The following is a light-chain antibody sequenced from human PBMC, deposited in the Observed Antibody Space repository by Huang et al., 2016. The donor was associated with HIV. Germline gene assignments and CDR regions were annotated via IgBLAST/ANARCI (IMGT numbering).Light chain of an antibody. J-gene: IGKJ4*01. CDR3: QQYLSSPLT. CDR2: GAS. CDR1: QNITKNF. Sequence: DIVLTQSPGTLSLSPREGAALSYRASQNITKNFLAWYQQKSGQAPRLLIYGASNRAMGIPDRFSGGGSGTDFTLIISRLEPQDSALYYCQQYLSSPLTFGGGTSVEIK. V-gene: IGKV3-20*01.